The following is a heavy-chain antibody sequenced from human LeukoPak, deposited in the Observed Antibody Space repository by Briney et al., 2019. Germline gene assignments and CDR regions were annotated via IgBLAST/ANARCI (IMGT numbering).Heavy chain of an antibody. CDR1: GFTFTNYW. J-gene: IGHJ4*02. Sequence: GGSLRLSCAASGFTFTNYWMHWVRQAPGMGLVWVSRLPPDELGIIYADSVKGRFTISRDSSKNTLFLQMNDLTVEDTARYYCARRPGNWGQGILVTVSS. D-gene: IGHD1-14*01. V-gene: IGHV3-74*01. CDR2: LPPDELGI. CDR3: ARRPGN.